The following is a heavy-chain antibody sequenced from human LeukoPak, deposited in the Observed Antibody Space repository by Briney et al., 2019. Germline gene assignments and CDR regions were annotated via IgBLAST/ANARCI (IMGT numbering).Heavy chain of an antibody. CDR1: GGSITSYY. CDR2: IYYSGST. D-gene: IGHD6-25*01. J-gene: IGHJ4*02. CDR3: ARRSYSSGFYYYDY. V-gene: IGHV4-59*08. Sequence: PSETLSLTCTVSGGSITSYYWSWIRQSPGKGLEWIGYIYYSGSTNYNPSLKSRVTISVDTSKNQSSLKLSSVTAADTAVYYCARRSYSSGFYYYDYWGQGTLVTASS.